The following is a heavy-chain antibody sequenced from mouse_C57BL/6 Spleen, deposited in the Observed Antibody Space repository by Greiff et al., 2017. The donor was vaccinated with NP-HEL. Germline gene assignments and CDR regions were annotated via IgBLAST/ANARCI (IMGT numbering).Heavy chain of an antibody. CDR2: IDPTDSRT. J-gene: IGHJ2*01. Sequence: VKLQQPGAELVKPGASVTLSCKASGYTFTSYWMHWVNQRPGQGLEWIGMIDPTDSRTNYNQKFKSKATLTVDTYSSPASMQLSSLTSADSAVYYCARGPRYRSSKCYFDYWGQGTTLTVSS. CDR1: GYTFTSYW. D-gene: IGHD6-2*01. CDR3: ARGPRYRSSKCYFDY. V-gene: IGHV1-50*01.